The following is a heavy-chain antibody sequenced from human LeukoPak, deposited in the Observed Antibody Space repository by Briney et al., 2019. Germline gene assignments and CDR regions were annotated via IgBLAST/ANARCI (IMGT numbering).Heavy chain of an antibody. D-gene: IGHD6-13*01. CDR1: GFTFSSYA. CDR3: VKGRISEDGLDF. CDR2: NSGNAGST. J-gene: IGHJ4*02. V-gene: IGHV3-23*01. Sequence: GGSLRLSCAASGFTFSSYAMSWVRQAPGKGLEWVSTNSGNAGSTYYADSVKGRFTISRDNSNNKMYLQLNSLRAEDTAVYYCVKGRISEDGLDFWGQGTLVTVSS.